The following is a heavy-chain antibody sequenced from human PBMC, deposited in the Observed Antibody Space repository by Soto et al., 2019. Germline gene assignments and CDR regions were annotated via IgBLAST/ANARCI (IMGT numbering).Heavy chain of an antibody. D-gene: IGHD4-4*01. J-gene: IGHJ5*01. CDR1: GNTFTTYE. Sequence: XAVQVSYSAYGNTFTTYELRWVRQAPGQGLEWMGWISPYSGNTKYAQKLQGRVTMTTDTSTNKAYVELRSLRSDHTAVYYCARARSGYSQTFDSWGQGTLVTVSP. CDR3: ARARSGYSQTFDS. CDR2: ISPYSGNT. V-gene: IGHV1-18*01.